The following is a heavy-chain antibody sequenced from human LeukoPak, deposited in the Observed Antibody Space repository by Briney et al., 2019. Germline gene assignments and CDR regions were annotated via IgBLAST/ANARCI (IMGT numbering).Heavy chain of an antibody. CDR3: ARGDFESGTYNDAFDI. Sequence: GGSLRLSCAASGFTFSTYAMGWVRQAPGKGLEWVSVIGSIVTDTFYADSVKGRFTISRDNSRNTLYLQMNSLRAEDTAKYYCARGDFESGTYNDAFDIWGQGTMVTVS. CDR2: IGSIVTDT. CDR1: GFTFSTYA. J-gene: IGHJ3*02. D-gene: IGHD1-26*01. V-gene: IGHV3-23*01.